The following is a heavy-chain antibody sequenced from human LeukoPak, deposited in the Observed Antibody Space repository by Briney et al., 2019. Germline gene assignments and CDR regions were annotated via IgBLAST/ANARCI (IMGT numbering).Heavy chain of an antibody. V-gene: IGHV1-69*13. CDR2: IIPIFGTA. CDR3: ARVKTYYDILTGYPFDY. CDR1: GGTFSSYA. D-gene: IGHD3-9*01. Sequence: SSVEVSCKASGGTFSSYAISWVRQAPGQGLEWMGGIIPIFGTANYAQKFQGRVTITADESTSTAYMELSSLRSEDTAVYYCARVKTYYDILTGYPFDYWGQGTLVTVSS. J-gene: IGHJ4*02.